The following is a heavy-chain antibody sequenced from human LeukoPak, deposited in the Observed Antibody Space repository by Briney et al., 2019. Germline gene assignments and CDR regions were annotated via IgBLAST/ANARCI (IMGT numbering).Heavy chain of an antibody. J-gene: IGHJ4*02. CDR3: ARRPTLGSSPRPLDY. CDR1: GGSFSGYY. D-gene: IGHD1-26*01. V-gene: IGHV4-34*01. Sequence: SETLSLTCAVYGGSFSGYYWSWLRQPPGKGLEWIGEINHSGSTNYNPSLKSRVTISVDTSKNQFSLKLSSVTAADTAVYYCARRPTLGSSPRPLDYWGQGTLVTVSS. CDR2: INHSGST.